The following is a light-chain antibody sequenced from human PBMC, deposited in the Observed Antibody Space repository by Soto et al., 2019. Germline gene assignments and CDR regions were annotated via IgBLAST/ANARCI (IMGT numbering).Light chain of an antibody. CDR1: SSDVGSYNL. Sequence: QSVLTQPASVSGSPGPSITISCTGTSSDVGSYNLVSWPQHRPGKAPKLMISEGSKRPSGVSNRFSGSKSGNTASLTISGLQAEDESDYCCCSVTNINSLLFGGGTKLTVL. CDR2: EGS. J-gene: IGLJ2*01. CDR3: CSVTNINSLL. V-gene: IGLV2-23*01.